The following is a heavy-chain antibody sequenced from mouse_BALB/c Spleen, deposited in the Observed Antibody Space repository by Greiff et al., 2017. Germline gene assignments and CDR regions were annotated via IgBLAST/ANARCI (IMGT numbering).Heavy chain of an antibody. Sequence: EVQLQQSGPGLVKPSQSLSLTCTVTGYSITSDYAWNWIRQFPGNKLEWMGYISYSGSTSYNPSLKSRISITRDTSKNQFFLQLNSVTTEDTATYYCARGGNLAYWGQGTLVTVSA. CDR1: GYSITSDYA. V-gene: IGHV3-2*02. CDR2: ISYSGST. J-gene: IGHJ3*01. D-gene: IGHD2-1*01. CDR3: ARGGNLAY.